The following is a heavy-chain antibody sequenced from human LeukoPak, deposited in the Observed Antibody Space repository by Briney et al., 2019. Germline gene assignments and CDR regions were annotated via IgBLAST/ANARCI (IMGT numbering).Heavy chain of an antibody. CDR3: AIAAVLRGVAYYYGMDV. Sequence: ASVKVSCKASGYTFTSYGISWVRQAPGQGLEWMGWISAYNGNTNYAQKLQGRVTMTTDTSTSAAYMELRSLRSDDTAVYYCAIAAVLRGVAYYYGMDVWGQGTTVTVSS. D-gene: IGHD3-10*01. CDR1: GYTFTSYG. J-gene: IGHJ6*02. V-gene: IGHV1-18*01. CDR2: ISAYNGNT.